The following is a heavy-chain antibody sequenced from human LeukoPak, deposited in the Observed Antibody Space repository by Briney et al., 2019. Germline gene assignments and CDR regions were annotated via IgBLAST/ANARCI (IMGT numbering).Heavy chain of an antibody. CDR3: ARDMGTGTRSYNYYLAV. J-gene: IGHJ6*03. V-gene: IGHV4-61*02. Sequence: KTSQTLSLTCTVSGGSFSSDYYYWSWIRQPAGKGLEWIGRVYTSGSTKYNPSLQSRVTISIDTSQNQFSLKLNSVTAADTAVYYCARDMGTGTRSYNYYLAVWGKGTTVTVSS. D-gene: IGHD1-7*01. CDR1: GGSFSSDYYY. CDR2: VYTSGST.